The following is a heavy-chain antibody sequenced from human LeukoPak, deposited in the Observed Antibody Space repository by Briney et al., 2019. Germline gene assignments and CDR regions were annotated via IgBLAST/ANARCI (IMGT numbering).Heavy chain of an antibody. V-gene: IGHV3-7*01. D-gene: IGHD3-22*01. CDR2: IKQDGSEK. CDR1: GFTFSNYW. Sequence: QPGGSLRLSCAASGFTFSNYWMSWVRQAPGKGLEWVANIKQDGSEKYYVDSVKGRFTISRDNAKNSLYLQMNSLRAEDTAVYYCARVEGYYYDSSGYYYFDYWGQGTLVTVSS. CDR3: ARVEGYYYDSSGYYYFDY. J-gene: IGHJ4*02.